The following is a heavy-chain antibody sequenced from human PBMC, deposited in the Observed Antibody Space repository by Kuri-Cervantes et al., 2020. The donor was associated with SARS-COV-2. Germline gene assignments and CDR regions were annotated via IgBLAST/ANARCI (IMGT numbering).Heavy chain of an antibody. J-gene: IGHJ3*02. CDR2: ISPTASTI. Sequence: GGSLRLSCLASGFVFDFYEMNWVRQAPGKGLEWLAYISPTASTIYYADSVTGRFTISRDNAQNAVYLHMKSLRADDTAVYYRARVRAMDMWGQGTMVTVSS. CDR3: ARVRAMDM. V-gene: IGHV3-48*03. D-gene: IGHD2-2*01. CDR1: GFVFDFYE.